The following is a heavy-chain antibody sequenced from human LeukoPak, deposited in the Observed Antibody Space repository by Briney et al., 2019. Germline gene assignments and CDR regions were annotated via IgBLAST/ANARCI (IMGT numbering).Heavy chain of an antibody. V-gene: IGHV5-51*01. CDR1: GYSFTSYW. CDR2: IYPGDSDT. Sequence: GESLKISCKGSGYSFTSYWIGWVRQMPRKGLEWMGLIYPGDSDTRYSPSFQGQVTISADKSISTVYLQWSSLKASDTAMYYCARKSTEYSSSSGVAHWGQGTLVTVSS. J-gene: IGHJ4*02. D-gene: IGHD6-6*01. CDR3: ARKSTEYSSSSGVAH.